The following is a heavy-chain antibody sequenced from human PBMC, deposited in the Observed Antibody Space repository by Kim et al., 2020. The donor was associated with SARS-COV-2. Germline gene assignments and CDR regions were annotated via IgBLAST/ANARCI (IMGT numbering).Heavy chain of an antibody. V-gene: IGHV3-7*01. Sequence: GGSLRLFCEASGLTLNTSWMNWVRQAPGKGLEWVASMAGQDKEGRAEEFYVDSVRGRFAISRDNRTNSLYLQMNSLRVEDTAVYYCARDRAYKCFDYLG. CDR2: MAGQDKEGRAEE. CDR1: GLTLNTSW. J-gene: IGHJ4*01. D-gene: IGHD1-1*01. CDR3: ARDRAYKCFDY.